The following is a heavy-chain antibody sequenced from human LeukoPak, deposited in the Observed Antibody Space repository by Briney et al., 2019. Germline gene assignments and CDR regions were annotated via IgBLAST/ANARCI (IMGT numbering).Heavy chain of an antibody. CDR3: ARGERGWASSG. V-gene: IGHV1-18*01. CDR2: ISAYNGYT. J-gene: IGHJ4*02. CDR1: GYTFTSYA. Sequence: ASVKVSCKASGYTFTSYAITWVRQAPGQGLEWMGWISAYNGYTNYAQKLQGRVTMTRDTSISTAYMELSRLRSDDTAVYYCARGERGWASSGWGQGTLVTVSS. D-gene: IGHD6-19*01.